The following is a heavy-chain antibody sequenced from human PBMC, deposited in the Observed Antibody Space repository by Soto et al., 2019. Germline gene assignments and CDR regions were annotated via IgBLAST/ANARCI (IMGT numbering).Heavy chain of an antibody. Sequence: QVQLVQSAAEVKKPGASVKVSCKASGYTLTNYAISWVRQAPGQGPEWMGWINTYNGNSNYAQKFQGRVTMTPDTSTNTAYMELRSLTSDETAVYYCARDCTGGSCFCIYWGQGTLVTVSS. V-gene: IGHV1-18*01. J-gene: IGHJ4*02. D-gene: IGHD2-15*01. CDR3: ARDCTGGSCFCIY. CDR2: INTYNGNS. CDR1: GYTLTNYA.